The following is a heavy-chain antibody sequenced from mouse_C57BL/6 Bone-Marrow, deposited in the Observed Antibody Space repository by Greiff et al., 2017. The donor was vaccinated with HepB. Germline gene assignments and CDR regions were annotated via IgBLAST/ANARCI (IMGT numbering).Heavy chain of an antibody. Sequence: VKLMESGPELVKPGASVKISCKASGYAFSSSWMNWVKQRPGKGLEWIGRIYPGDGDTNYNGKFKGKATLTADKSSSTAYMQLSSLTSEDSAVYFCARSGAYYSNPYYFDYWGQGTTLTVSS. J-gene: IGHJ2*01. V-gene: IGHV1-82*01. CDR1: GYAFSSSW. CDR3: ARSGAYYSNPYYFDY. CDR2: IYPGDGDT. D-gene: IGHD2-5*01.